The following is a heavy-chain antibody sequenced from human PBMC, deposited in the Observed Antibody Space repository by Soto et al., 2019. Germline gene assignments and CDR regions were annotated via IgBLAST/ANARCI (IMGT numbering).Heavy chain of an antibody. Sequence: QVQLVESGGGVVQPGRSLRLSCAASGFTFSSYGMHWVRQAPGKGLEWVAVIWYDGSNKYYADSVKGRFTISRDNSKNTLYLQMNSLRAEDTAVYYCARDHSDYGGNHPWGQGTLVTVSS. CDR1: GFTFSSYG. J-gene: IGHJ5*02. V-gene: IGHV3-33*01. D-gene: IGHD4-17*01. CDR2: IWYDGSNK. CDR3: ARDHSDYGGNHP.